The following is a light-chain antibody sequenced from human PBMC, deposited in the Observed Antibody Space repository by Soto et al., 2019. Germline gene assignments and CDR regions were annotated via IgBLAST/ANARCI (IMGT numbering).Light chain of an antibody. V-gene: IGLV2-14*01. CDR2: EVS. Sequence: QSVLTQPASVSGSPGQSITISCTGTSSDVGGYNYVSWYQQHPGKAPKLMIYEVSNRPSGVSNRFSGSKSGNTASLTISGRQDEDEADYYCSSYTSSSTLEVFGTGTKVTVL. CDR3: SSYTSSSTLEV. J-gene: IGLJ1*01. CDR1: SSDVGGYNY.